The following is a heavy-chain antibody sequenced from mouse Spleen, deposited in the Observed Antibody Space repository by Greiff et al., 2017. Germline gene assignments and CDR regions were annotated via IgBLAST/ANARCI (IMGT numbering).Heavy chain of an antibody. D-gene: IGHD4-1*01. CDR1: GYTFTSYW. CDR3: ARANWRGYYFDY. V-gene: IGHV1-61*01. Sequence: QVQLQQPGAELVRPGSSVKLSCKASGYTFTSYWMDWVKQRPGQGLEWIGNIYPSDSETHYNQKFKDKATLTVDKSSSTAYMQLSSLTSEDSAVYYCARANWRGYYFDYWGQGTTLTVSS. CDR2: IYPSDSET. J-gene: IGHJ2*01.